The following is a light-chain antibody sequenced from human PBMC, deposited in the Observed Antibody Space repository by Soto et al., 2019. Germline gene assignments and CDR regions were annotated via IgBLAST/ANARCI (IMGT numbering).Light chain of an antibody. V-gene: IGKV3-15*01. CDR1: QSVSSN. CDR2: GAS. CDR3: QQYNNWPRT. J-gene: IGKJ5*01. Sequence: EIVLTHSRATLSVSPGERATLSCMASQSVSSNLAWYQQKPGQAPRLLIYGASTRATGIPARFSGSGSGTEFSLTINSLQSEDFGVYFCQQYNNWPRTFGQGTRLEIK.